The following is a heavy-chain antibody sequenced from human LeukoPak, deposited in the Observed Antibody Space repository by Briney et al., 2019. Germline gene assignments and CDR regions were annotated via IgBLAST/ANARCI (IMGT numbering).Heavy chain of an antibody. CDR2: ISAYNGNT. V-gene: IGHV1-18*01. J-gene: IGHJ4*02. D-gene: IGHD3-22*01. CDR3: ARDLSHGNYYDSSGSY. Sequence: ASVKVSCKASGYTFTSYGISWVRQAPGQGLEWMGWISAYNGNTNYAQKLQGRVTMTTDTSTSTAYMELRSLRSDDTAVYYCARDLSHGNYYDSSGSYWGQGTLVTVS. CDR1: GYTFTSYG.